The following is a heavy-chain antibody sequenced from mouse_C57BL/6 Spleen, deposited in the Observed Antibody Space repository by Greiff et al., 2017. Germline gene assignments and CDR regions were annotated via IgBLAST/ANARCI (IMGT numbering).Heavy chain of an antibody. V-gene: IGHV5-17*01. Sequence: DVMLVESGGGLVKPGGSLKLSCAASGFTFSGYGMHWVRQAPEKGLEWVAYISSGSSTIYYAHTVKGRITLSRDNAKNTLFLQMTSLRSEDTAMYYWATVDFDYWGQCATLTVSS. CDR3: ATVDFDY. J-gene: IGHJ2*01. CDR1: GFTFSGYG. CDR2: ISSGSSTI.